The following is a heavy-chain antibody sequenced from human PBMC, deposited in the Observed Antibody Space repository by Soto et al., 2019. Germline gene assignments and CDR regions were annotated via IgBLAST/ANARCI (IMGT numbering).Heavy chain of an antibody. V-gene: IGHV4-34*01. Sequence: PSETLSLTCAVYGGSFSGYYWTWIRQPPGKGVEWIGEITHSGSTTYNPSLKSRVTISVDTSRDQFSLRLTSVTAADTAAYYCVRGGFHRGNYYIFDYWGQGALVTVSS. CDR1: GGSFSGYY. CDR3: VRGGFHRGNYYIFDY. J-gene: IGHJ4*02. D-gene: IGHD3-22*01. CDR2: ITHSGST.